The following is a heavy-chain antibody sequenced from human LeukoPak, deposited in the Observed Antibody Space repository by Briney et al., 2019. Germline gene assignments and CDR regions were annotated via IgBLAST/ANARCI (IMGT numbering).Heavy chain of an antibody. CDR2: INHSGST. CDR3: ARHSSYYDYVWGSYPSLGWFDP. D-gene: IGHD3-16*02. Sequence: SETLSLTCAVYGGSFSGYYWSWIRQPPGKGLEWIGEINHSGSTNYNPSLKSRVTISVDTSKNQFSLKLSSVTAADTAVYYCARHSSYYDYVWGSYPSLGWFDPWGQGTLVTVSS. CDR1: GGSFSGYY. J-gene: IGHJ5*02. V-gene: IGHV4-34*01.